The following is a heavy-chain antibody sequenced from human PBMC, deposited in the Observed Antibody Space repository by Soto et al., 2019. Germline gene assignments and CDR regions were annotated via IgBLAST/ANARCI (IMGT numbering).Heavy chain of an antibody. J-gene: IGHJ5*02. CDR3: ARGRRTTGTTYWFDP. Sequence: PSETLSLTCAVYGGSFSGHYWSWIRQPPGKGLEWIGEINHSGSTNYNPSLKSRVTISVDTSKNQFSLKLSSVTAADTAVYYCARGRRTTGTTYWFDPWGQGTLVTVSS. V-gene: IGHV4-34*01. D-gene: IGHD1-1*01. CDR1: GGSFSGHY. CDR2: INHSGST.